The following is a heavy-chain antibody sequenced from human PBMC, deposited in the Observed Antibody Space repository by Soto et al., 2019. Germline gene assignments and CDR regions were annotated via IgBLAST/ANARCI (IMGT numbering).Heavy chain of an antibody. Sequence: EVQLVESGGGLVQPGGSLRLSCAASGFTFSSYSMNWVRQAPGKGLEWVSYISSSSSTIYYADSVKGRFTISRDNAKNSSLLQMISLRDEDTAVYYCARGPLYCSGGSCYSHFDYWCQGTLVTVSS. CDR1: GFTFSSYS. J-gene: IGHJ4*02. CDR3: ARGPLYCSGGSCYSHFDY. CDR2: ISSSSSTI. D-gene: IGHD2-15*01. V-gene: IGHV3-48*02.